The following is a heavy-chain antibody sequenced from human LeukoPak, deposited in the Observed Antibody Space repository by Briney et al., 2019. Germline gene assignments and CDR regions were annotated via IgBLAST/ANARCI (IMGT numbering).Heavy chain of an antibody. CDR2: INSDGSST. V-gene: IGHV3-74*01. CDR3: AREGLYSSDWDY. J-gene: IGHJ4*02. D-gene: IGHD6-19*01. CDR1: GFTFSSYW. Sequence: PGGSLRLSCAASGFTFSSYWMLWVRHAPGKGLVWVSRINSDGSSTSYADSVKGRFTISRDNAKNTLYLQMNSLRADDTAVYYCAREGLYSSDWDYWGQGTLVTVSS.